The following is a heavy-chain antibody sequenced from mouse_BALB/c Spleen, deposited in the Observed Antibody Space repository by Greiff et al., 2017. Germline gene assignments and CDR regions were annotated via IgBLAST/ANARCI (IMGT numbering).Heavy chain of an antibody. CDR3: TTSDYYGSSPW. V-gene: IGHV1-82*01. CDR1: GYAFSSSW. Sequence: VQLQQSGPELVKPGASVKISCKASGYAFSSSWMNWVKQRPGQGLEWIGRIYPGDGDTNYNGKFKGKATLTADKSSSTAYMQLSSLTSVDSAVYYCTTSDYYGSSPWWGQGTSVTVAS. D-gene: IGHD1-1*01. J-gene: IGHJ4*01. CDR2: IYPGDGDT.